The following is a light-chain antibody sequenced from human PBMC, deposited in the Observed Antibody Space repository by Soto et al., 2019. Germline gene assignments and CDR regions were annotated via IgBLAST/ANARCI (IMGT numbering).Light chain of an antibody. V-gene: IGKV1-39*01. CDR1: QSIDIY. Sequence: DIPLTQSPSSLSASVGDRVTITCRTSQSIDIYLNWYQQRPVQVPKLLIYAASNLHRGVPSRFSGSGSGTEFTLTISRLQHEDFATYYWQQGYSIPTVGQGTKVGIK. CDR2: AAS. J-gene: IGKJ2*01. CDR3: QQGYSIPT.